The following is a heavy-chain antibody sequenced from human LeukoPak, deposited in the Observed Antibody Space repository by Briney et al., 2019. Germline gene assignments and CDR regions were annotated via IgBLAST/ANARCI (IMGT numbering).Heavy chain of an antibody. J-gene: IGHJ4*02. CDR3: ARDNIVVVPAYFDY. Sequence: SETLSLTCTVSGGSISSYYWSWIRQPAGQGLEWIGRIYTSGSTNYNPSLKSRVTLSVDTSKNQFSLKLSAVTAADTAVYYCARDNIVVVPAYFDYWGQGTLVTVSS. CDR1: GGSISSYY. V-gene: IGHV4-4*07. D-gene: IGHD2-2*01. CDR2: IYTSGST.